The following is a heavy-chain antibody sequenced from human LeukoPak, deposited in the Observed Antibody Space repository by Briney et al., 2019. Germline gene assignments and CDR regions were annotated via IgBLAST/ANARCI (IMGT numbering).Heavy chain of an antibody. CDR2: VHSSRGS. Sequence: ETLSLTCTVSGGSISSYYWSWIRQPAGKGLEWIGRVHSSRGSNYNPSLKSRVTMSVDTSKNQVSLKLIAVTAADSAVYYCARENWNYGEDFWGQGALVTVSS. CDR1: GGSISSYY. D-gene: IGHD1-7*01. V-gene: IGHV4-4*07. J-gene: IGHJ4*02. CDR3: ARENWNYGEDF.